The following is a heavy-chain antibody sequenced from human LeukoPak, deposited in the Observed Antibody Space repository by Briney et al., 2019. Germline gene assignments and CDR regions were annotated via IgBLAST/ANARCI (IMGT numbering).Heavy chain of an antibody. CDR1: RFTLSSYA. CDR3: AKDRDYDFWSGYSESGRFDY. V-gene: IGHV3-23*01. CDR2: ISGSGGST. J-gene: IGHJ4*02. Sequence: AGGSLRLSCAASRFTLSSYAMSWVRQAPGKGLEWVSAISGSGGSTYYADSVKGRFTISRDNSKNTLYLQMNSLRAEDTAVYYCAKDRDYDFWSGYSESGRFDYWGQGTLITVSS. D-gene: IGHD3-3*01.